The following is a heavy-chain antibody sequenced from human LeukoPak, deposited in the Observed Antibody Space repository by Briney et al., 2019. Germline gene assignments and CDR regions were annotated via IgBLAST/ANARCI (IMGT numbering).Heavy chain of an antibody. CDR2: IYYSGST. D-gene: IGHD6-13*01. CDR1: GGSISSSSYY. J-gene: IGHJ4*02. V-gene: IGHV4-39*01. Sequence: SETLSLTCTVSGGSISSSSYYWGWFRQPPEKGLEWIGNIYYSGSTYYNPSLKSRVTISVDTSKNQFSLKLSSVTAADTAVYYCARHFLSFFQQLVEYWGQGTLVTVSS. CDR3: ARHFLSFFQQLVEY.